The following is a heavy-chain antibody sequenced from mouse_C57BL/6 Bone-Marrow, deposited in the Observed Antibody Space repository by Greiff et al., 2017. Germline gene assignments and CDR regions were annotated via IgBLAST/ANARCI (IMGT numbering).Heavy chain of an antibody. V-gene: IGHV5-4*01. D-gene: IGHD1-1*01. CDR2: ISDGGSYT. J-gene: IGHJ4*01. CDR3: ARENGRYYYAMDY. CDR1: GFTFSSYA. Sequence: EVKVVESGGGLVKPGGSLKLSCAASGFTFSSYAMSWVRQTPEKRLEWVATISDGGSYTYYPDNVKGRFTISRDNAKNNLYLLMSHLKSEDTAMYYCARENGRYYYAMDYWGQGTSVTVSS.